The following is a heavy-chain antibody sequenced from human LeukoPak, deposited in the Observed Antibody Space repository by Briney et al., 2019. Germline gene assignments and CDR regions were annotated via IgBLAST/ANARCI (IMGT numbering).Heavy chain of an antibody. CDR1: GYTFTSYY. D-gene: IGHD2-8*01. CDR2: INPSGGST. J-gene: IGHJ6*03. CDR3: AREPDCTNGVCSVSYMDV. Sequence: ASVKVSCKASGYTFTSYYMHWVRQAPGQGLEWMGIINPSGGSTSYAQKFQGRVTMTRDMSTSTVYMELSSLRSEDTAVYYCAREPDCTNGVCSVSYMDVWGKGTTVTVSS. V-gene: IGHV1-46*01.